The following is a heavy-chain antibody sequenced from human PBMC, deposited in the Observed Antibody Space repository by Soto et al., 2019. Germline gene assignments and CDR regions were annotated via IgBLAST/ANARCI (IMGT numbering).Heavy chain of an antibody. D-gene: IGHD6-19*01. CDR1: GYSFTSYW. V-gene: IGHV5-10-1*01. CDR3: ASLAVAGTGVFYYYGMDV. CDR2: IDPSDSYT. J-gene: IGHJ6*02. Sequence: GESLKISCKGSGYSFTSYWISWVRQMPGKGLEWMGRIDPSDSYTNYSPSFQGHVTISADKSISTAYLQWSSLKASDTAMYYCASLAVAGTGVFYYYGMDVWGQGTTVTAP.